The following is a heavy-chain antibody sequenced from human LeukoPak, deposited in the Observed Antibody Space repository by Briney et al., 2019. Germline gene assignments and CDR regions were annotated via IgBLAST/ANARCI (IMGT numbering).Heavy chain of an antibody. CDR3: ARGGLGSYYPI. V-gene: IGHV3-74*03. D-gene: IGHD3-10*01. CDR1: GFTFSNYW. CDR2: INDDETVT. Sequence: GGSLRLSCARSGFTFSNYWMHWVRQGPGKGLEWVARINDDETVTEYADSVKGRFTISKDSAKNMMYLQMNSLRVEDTAVYYCARGGLGSYYPIWGQGTMVTVFS. J-gene: IGHJ3*02.